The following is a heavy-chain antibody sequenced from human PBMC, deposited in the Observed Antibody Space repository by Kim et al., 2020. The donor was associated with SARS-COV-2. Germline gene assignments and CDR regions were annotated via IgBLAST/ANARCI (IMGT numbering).Heavy chain of an antibody. Sequence: GGSLRLSCAASGFTFSEYQMSWIRQAPGKGLEWISYISSSGSGSTIDYADSVRGRFTLSRDNAKKSLYLQMSSLRAEDTAVYYCAREYDTGGYYNFFDY. D-gene: IGHD3-22*01. V-gene: IGHV3-11*04. CDR1: GFTFSEYQ. J-gene: IGHJ4*01. CDR2: ISSSGSGSTI. CDR3: AREYDTGGYYNFFDY.